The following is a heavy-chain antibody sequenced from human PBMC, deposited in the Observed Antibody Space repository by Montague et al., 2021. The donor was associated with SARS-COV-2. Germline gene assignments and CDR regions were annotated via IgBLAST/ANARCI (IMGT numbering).Heavy chain of an antibody. D-gene: IGHD6-13*01. CDR2: IYYSGST. CDR3: AGRGVRYSSSWHSYWFDP. V-gene: IGHV4-39*01. CDR1: GGSISSSSYY. Sequence: SETLSLTCTVSGGSISSSSYYWGWIRQPPGKGLEWIGSIYYSGSTYCNPSLKSRVTISVDTSKNQFSLKLSSVTAADTAVYYCAGRGVRYSSSWHSYWFDPWGQGTLVTVSS. J-gene: IGHJ5*02.